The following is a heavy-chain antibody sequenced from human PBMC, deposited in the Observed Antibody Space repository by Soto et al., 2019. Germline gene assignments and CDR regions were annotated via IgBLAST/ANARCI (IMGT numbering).Heavy chain of an antibody. Sequence: EVQLVESGGGLVQPGGSLRLSCAASGLTFSSYWMHWVRQSPGKGLVWVSRLNSDGSATTYAVSVKGRFTISRDNVKNTLYLQMNSLRAEDTAVYFCARDTQLWRLDSWGQGTRVTVSS. CDR1: GLTFSSYW. CDR3: ARDTQLWRLDS. D-gene: IGHD5-18*01. V-gene: IGHV3-74*01. CDR2: LNSDGSAT. J-gene: IGHJ4*02.